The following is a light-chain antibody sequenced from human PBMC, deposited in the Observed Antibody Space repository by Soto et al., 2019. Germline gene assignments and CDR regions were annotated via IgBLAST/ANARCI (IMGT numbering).Light chain of an antibody. J-gene: IGLJ1*01. CDR3: SSYAGSNNFYF. CDR1: SSDVGGYNY. CDR2: EVT. Sequence: QSVLTQPPSASGSPGQPVTISCTGTSSDVGGYNYVSWYQQHPGKAPKLMIYEVTKRPSGVPDRFSGSKSGNTASLTVSGLQAEDEADYYCSSYAGSNNFYFFGTGTKVTVL. V-gene: IGLV2-8*01.